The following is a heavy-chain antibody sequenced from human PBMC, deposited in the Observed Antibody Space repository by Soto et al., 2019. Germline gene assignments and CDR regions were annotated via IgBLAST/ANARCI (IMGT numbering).Heavy chain of an antibody. Sequence: SETLSLTCSVSGASIRSYFWSWVRQPAGQGLEWIGHIYIRGTTSYNPSLEGRVTLSLDTSKNQVSLVVTSVTAADTAVYYCARNHHVRGKYYLFDTWGPGTLVTVSS. CDR2: IYIRGTT. D-gene: IGHD3-10*01. J-gene: IGHJ4*02. CDR1: GASIRSYF. V-gene: IGHV4-4*07. CDR3: ARNHHVRGKYYLFDT.